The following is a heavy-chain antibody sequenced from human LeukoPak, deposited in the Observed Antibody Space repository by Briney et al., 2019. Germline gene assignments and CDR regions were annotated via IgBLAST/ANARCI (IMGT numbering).Heavy chain of an antibody. V-gene: IGHV1-69*10. J-gene: IGHJ4*02. CDR2: IIPIVDVT. Sequence: SVKVSCKASGGTFSNFAFSWVRQAPGQGLQWVGRIIPIVDVTSYAQNFKGRVTITAEESTTTAYMELSSLRSEDTAVYYCAREMGDREFYFDYWGQGTLVTVSS. CDR1: GGTFSNFA. D-gene: IGHD3-10*01. CDR3: AREMGDREFYFDY.